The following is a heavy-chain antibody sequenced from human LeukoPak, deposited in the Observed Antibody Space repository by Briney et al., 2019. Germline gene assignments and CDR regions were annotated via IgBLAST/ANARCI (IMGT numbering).Heavy chain of an antibody. Sequence: SETLSLTCTVSGGSISSYYWSWVRQTPGKGLEWIGYIYNSGTTDYNPSLKNRVTISVDRSTNQFSLRLTSVTAADTAVYYCARSPVLYHFDFWGQGTLVTVSS. CDR2: IYNSGTT. J-gene: IGHJ4*02. CDR3: ARSPVLYHFDF. V-gene: IGHV4-59*08. D-gene: IGHD5/OR15-5a*01. CDR1: GGSISSYY.